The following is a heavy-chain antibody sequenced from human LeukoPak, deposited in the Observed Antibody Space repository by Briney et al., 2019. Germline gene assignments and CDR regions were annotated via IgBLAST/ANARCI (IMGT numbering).Heavy chain of an antibody. V-gene: IGHV4-39*07. CDR1: GGSISSSSYH. D-gene: IGHD6-13*01. CDR3: ARRNAVAAAGLYYFDY. J-gene: IGHJ4*02. CDR2: IYYSVST. Sequence: SETLSLTCTVSGGSISSSSYHWGWIRQPPGKGLEWIGSIYYSVSTYYNPSLKNRVTISVDTSRNQFSLKLSSVTAADTAVYYCARRNAVAAAGLYYFDYWGQGTLVTVSS.